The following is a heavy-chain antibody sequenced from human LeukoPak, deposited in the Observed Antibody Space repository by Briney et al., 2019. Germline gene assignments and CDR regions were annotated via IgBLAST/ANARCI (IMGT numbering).Heavy chain of an antibody. V-gene: IGHV1-24*01. CDR1: GYTLTELS. J-gene: IGHJ3*02. CDR3: AREDQSTSSEVGDALDI. D-gene: IGHD6-6*01. CDR2: FDPEDGET. Sequence: ASVKVSCKVFGYTLTELSMHWVRQAPGKGLEWMGGFDPEDGETIYAQKFQGRVTMTEDTSTDTAYMELSSLRSEDTAFYFCAREDQSTSSEVGDALDIWGQGTMVTVSS.